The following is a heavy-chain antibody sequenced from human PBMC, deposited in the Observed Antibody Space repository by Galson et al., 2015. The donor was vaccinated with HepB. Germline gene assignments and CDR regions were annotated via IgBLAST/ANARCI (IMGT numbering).Heavy chain of an antibody. CDR3: ARHGVVVPAAYFDY. Sequence: SVKVSCKASGYTFTSYGISWVRQAPGQGLEWMGWISAYNGNTNYAQKFQGRVTITADKSTSTAYMELSSLRSEDTAVYYCARHGVVVPAAYFDYWGQGTLVTVSS. D-gene: IGHD2-2*01. J-gene: IGHJ4*02. CDR2: ISAYNGNT. CDR1: GYTFTSYG. V-gene: IGHV1-18*01.